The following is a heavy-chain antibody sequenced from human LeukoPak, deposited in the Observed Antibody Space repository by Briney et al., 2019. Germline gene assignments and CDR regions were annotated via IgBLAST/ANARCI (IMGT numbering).Heavy chain of an antibody. J-gene: IGHJ6*04. V-gene: IGHV1-69*13. Sequence: SVKVSCKASGGTFSSYAISWARQAPGQGLEWMGGIIPIFGTANYAQKFQGRVTITADESTSTAHMELSSLRSEDTAVYYCARGAFMVRRNHYYGMDVWGKGTTVTVSS. CDR3: ARGAFMVRRNHYYGMDV. D-gene: IGHD3-10*01. CDR1: GGTFSSYA. CDR2: IIPIFGTA.